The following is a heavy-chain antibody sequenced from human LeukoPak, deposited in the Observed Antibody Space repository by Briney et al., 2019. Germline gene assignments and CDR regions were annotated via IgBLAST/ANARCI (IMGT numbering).Heavy chain of an antibody. CDR1: GFTVSTYY. Sequence: GGSLRLSCAASGFTVSTYYMTWVRQAPGKGLECVSVIYSGGSTYYADSVKGRFTVSRDNSKNTLYLQMSSLRAEDTAMYYCARGLGYCTSTTCLLPFDYWGQGTLVTVSS. D-gene: IGHD2-2*01. CDR2: IYSGGST. CDR3: ARGLGYCTSTTCLLPFDY. J-gene: IGHJ4*02. V-gene: IGHV3-53*01.